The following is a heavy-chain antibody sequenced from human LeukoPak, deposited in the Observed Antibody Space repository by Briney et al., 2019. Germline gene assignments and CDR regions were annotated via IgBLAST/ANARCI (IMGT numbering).Heavy chain of an antibody. Sequence: GGSLRLSCAASGFTFSSYSMNWVRQAPGKGLEWVSYISSSSSTIYYADSVKGRFTISRDNAKNSLYLQMNSLRAEDTAVYYCARAVLRGLYAFDIWGQGTMVTVSS. D-gene: IGHD3/OR15-3a*01. J-gene: IGHJ3*02. V-gene: IGHV3-48*04. CDR3: ARAVLRGLYAFDI. CDR2: ISSSSSTI. CDR1: GFTFSSYS.